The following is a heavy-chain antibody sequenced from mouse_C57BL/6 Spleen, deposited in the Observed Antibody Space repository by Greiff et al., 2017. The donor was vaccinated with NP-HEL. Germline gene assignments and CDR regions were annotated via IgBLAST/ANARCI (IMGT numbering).Heavy chain of an antibody. CDR2: IYPGDGDT. D-gene: IGHD4-1*01. J-gene: IGHJ1*03. CDR3: ARAGTNWYFDV. CDR1: GYAFSSSW. V-gene: IGHV1-82*01. Sequence: QVQLQQSGPELVKPGASVKISCKASGYAFSSSWMNWVKQRPGKGLEWIGRIYPGDGDTNYNGKLKGKATLTADKSSSTAYMQLSSLTSEDSAVYFCARAGTNWYFDVWGTGTTVTVSS.